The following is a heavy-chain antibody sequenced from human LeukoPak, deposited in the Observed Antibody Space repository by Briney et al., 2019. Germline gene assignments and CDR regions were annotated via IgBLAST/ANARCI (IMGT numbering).Heavy chain of an antibody. J-gene: IGHJ6*03. V-gene: IGHV5-51*01. CDR3: ARPVAYGGKSGLYYYYMDV. Sequence: GESLKISCKGSGYSFTTYWIGWVRQMPGKGLEWMGVIYPGGSDTRYSPSFQGQVTISGDKSISTAYLQWSSLKASDTAMYYCARPVAYGGKSGLYYYYMDVWGKGTTVTVSS. CDR1: GYSFTTYW. D-gene: IGHD4-23*01. CDR2: IYPGGSDT.